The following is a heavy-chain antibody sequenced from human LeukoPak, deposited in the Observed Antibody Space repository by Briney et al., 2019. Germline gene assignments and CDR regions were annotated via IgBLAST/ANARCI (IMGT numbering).Heavy chain of an antibody. Sequence: GGSLRLSCAASGFTFSSYGMPWVRQAPGKGLEWVAVIWYDGSNKYYADSVKGRFTISRDNSKNTLYLQMNSLRAEDTAVYYCASLTGTHDYWGQGTLVTVSS. CDR2: IWYDGSNK. V-gene: IGHV3-33*01. J-gene: IGHJ4*02. CDR3: ASLTGTHDY. CDR1: GFTFSSYG. D-gene: IGHD1-20*01.